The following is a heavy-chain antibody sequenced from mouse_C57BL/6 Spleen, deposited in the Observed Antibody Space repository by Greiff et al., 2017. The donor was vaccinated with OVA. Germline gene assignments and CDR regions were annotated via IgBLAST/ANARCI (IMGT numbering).Heavy chain of an antibody. Sequence: EVQLQQSGPVLVKPGASVKMSCKASGYPFTDYYMNWVKQSHGKSLEWIGVINPYNGGTSYNQKFKGKATLTVDKSSSTAYMELNSLTSEDSAVYYCARGGVVAHYFDYWGQGTTLTVSS. CDR3: ARGGVVAHYFDY. CDR2: INPYNGGT. D-gene: IGHD1-1*01. J-gene: IGHJ2*01. V-gene: IGHV1-19*01. CDR1: GYPFTDYY.